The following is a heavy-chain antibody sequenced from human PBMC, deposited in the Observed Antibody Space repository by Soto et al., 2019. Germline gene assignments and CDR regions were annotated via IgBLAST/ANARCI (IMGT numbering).Heavy chain of an antibody. CDR1: GFTFCDYA. V-gene: IGHV3-49*03. Sequence: GGSLRLSCTASGFTFCDYAMSWFRQAPGKGLEWVGFIRSKAYGGTTEYAASVKGRFTISRDDSKSIAYLQMNSLKTEDTAVYYCTRARWFGELSGLFDPWGQGTLVTVSS. CDR3: TRARWFGELSGLFDP. D-gene: IGHD3-10*01. CDR2: IRSKAYGGTT. J-gene: IGHJ5*02.